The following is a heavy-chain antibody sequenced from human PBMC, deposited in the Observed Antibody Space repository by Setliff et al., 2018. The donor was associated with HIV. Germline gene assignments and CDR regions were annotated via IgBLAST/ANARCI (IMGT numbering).Heavy chain of an antibody. CDR1: GFTFTDYS. CDR2: INSSSTYI. J-gene: IGHJ4*02. V-gene: IGHV3-21*01. CDR3: ARPNYYDSSGSFDY. Sequence: PGGSLRLSCAASGFTFTDYSMNWVRQAPGKGLEWVSSINSSSTYIDYADSVKGRFTISRDNSKNTLYLQMNSLRAEDTAVYYCARPNYYDSSGSFDYWGQGTLVTVSS. D-gene: IGHD3-22*01.